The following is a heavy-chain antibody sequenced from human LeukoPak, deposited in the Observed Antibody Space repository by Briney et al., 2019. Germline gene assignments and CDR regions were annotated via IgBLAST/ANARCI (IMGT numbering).Heavy chain of an antibody. CDR1: GGSISSSS. D-gene: IGHD1-26*01. CDR3: ARLCIVGTKSAFDI. Sequence: LSLTCTVSGGSISSSSYYWGWIRQPPGKGLEWVSFISSSSTYINYADSVKGRFTISRDNAKNSLYLQMNSLRAEDTAVYYCARLCIVGTKSAFDIWGQGTMVTVSS. CDR2: ISSSSTYI. J-gene: IGHJ3*02. V-gene: IGHV3-11*06.